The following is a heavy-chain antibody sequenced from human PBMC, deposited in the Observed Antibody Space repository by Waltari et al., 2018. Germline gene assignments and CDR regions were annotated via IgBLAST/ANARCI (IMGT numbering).Heavy chain of an antibody. CDR1: GYTFTNYY. Sequence: QVQLVQSGAEVERPGASVRISCKASGYTFTNYYVHWLRQAPGRGLGGLGSIEPDGGGTTYAPKFRDRRSLTRDTSTSVRYMALDNLNSDDSAIYFCARGRGTLGQLLVTYWGQGTQVLVSS. J-gene: IGHJ4*02. V-gene: IGHV1-46*01. D-gene: IGHD6-13*01. CDR2: IEPDGGGT. CDR3: ARGRGTLGQLLVTY.